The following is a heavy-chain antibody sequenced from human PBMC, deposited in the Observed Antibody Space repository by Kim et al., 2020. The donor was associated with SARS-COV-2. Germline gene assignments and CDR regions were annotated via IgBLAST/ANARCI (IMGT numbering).Heavy chain of an antibody. CDR2: TA. J-gene: IGHJ1*01. Sequence: TANYAQKFQGRVTITADESTSTAYMELSSLRSEDTAVYYCASGTSEYFQHWGQGTLVTVSS. D-gene: IGHD1-1*01. CDR3: ASGTSEYFQH. V-gene: IGHV1-69*01.